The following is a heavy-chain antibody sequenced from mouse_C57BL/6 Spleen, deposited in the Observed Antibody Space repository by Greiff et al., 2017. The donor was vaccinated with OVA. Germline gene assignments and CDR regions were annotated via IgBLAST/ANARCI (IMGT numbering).Heavy chain of an antibody. CDR2: IDPEDGET. CDR1: GFNIKDYY. V-gene: IGHV14-2*01. D-gene: IGHD1-1*01. CDR3: ARTFSYGSSSFDY. Sequence: EVKLQESGAELVKPGASVKLSCTASGFNIKDYYMHWVKQRTEQGLEWIGRIDPEDGETKYAPKFQGKATITADTSSNISYLQLSSLTSEDTAVYYCARTFSYGSSSFDYWGQGTTLTVSS. J-gene: IGHJ2*01.